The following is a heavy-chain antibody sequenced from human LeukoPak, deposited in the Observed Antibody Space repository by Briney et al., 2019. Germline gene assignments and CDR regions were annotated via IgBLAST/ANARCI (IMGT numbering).Heavy chain of an antibody. Sequence: GGSLRLSCAGSGFTFSDHYIDWVRQAPGKGLEWVGRSRNKANSYTTEYAASVKGRFIISRDDSESSLYLQMNSLRAEDTAIYYCAKARGTTGWLPYFDYWGQGALVTVSS. D-gene: IGHD6-19*01. J-gene: IGHJ4*02. CDR3: AKARGTTGWLPYFDY. V-gene: IGHV3-72*01. CDR2: SRNKANSYTT. CDR1: GFTFSDHY.